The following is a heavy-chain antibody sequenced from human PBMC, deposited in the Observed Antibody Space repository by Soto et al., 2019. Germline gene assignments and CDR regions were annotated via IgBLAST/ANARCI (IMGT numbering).Heavy chain of an antibody. Sequence: GGSLRLSCAASGFTFSSYGMHWVRQAPGKGLERVAVIWYDGSNKYYADSVKGRFTISRDNSKNTLYLQMNSLRAEDTAVYYCARDGSSVAAFYYYYGMDVWGQGTTVTVSS. CDR3: ARDGSSVAAFYYYYGMDV. CDR1: GFTFSSYG. CDR2: IWYDGSNK. D-gene: IGHD6-19*01. J-gene: IGHJ6*02. V-gene: IGHV3-33*01.